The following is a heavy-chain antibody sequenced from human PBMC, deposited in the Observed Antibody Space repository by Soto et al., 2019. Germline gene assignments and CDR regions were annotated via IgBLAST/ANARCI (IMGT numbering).Heavy chain of an antibody. V-gene: IGHV3-7*01. J-gene: IGHJ6*04. CDR3: ARDYGDSRDV. D-gene: IGHD4-17*01. CDR1: GFTFSKYA. Sequence: GGSLRLPCAASGFTFSKYAMTWVRQAPGKGLEWVADITQDGSETYYADSVRGRFTISRDNAKNSLYLQMNSLRAEDTAVYYCARDYGDSRDVWGKGTTVTVSS. CDR2: ITQDGSET.